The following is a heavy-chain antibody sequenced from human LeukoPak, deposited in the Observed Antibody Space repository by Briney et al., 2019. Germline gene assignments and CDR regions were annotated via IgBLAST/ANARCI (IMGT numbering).Heavy chain of an antibody. D-gene: IGHD2-15*01. J-gene: IGHJ4*02. CDR2: IYSGGSA. CDR1: GFPVNSHY. Sequence: GSLRPSFSASGFPVNSHYMRWGRQAPGKGLEWVSVIYSGGSAYYADSVKGRFTISRDNSKNTLYLQMNSLRAEDTAVYYCARVMGCSGGSCYYGSFDYWGQGTLVTVSS. CDR3: ARVMGCSGGSCYYGSFDY. V-gene: IGHV3-53*01.